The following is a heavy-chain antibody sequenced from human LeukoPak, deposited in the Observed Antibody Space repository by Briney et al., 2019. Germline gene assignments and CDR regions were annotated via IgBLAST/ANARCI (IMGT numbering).Heavy chain of an antibody. D-gene: IGHD3-10*01. Sequence: GGSLRLSCEASGPTFTTYSMSWVRQAPGKGLEWVSSISLSSDTIYYADSVKGRFTISRDNSKNTLYLQMNSLRAEDTAVYYCAQGVRGVIGLGAFDIWGQGTMVTVSS. V-gene: IGHV3-48*01. CDR3: AQGVRGVIGLGAFDI. CDR1: GPTFTTYS. J-gene: IGHJ3*02. CDR2: ISLSSDTI.